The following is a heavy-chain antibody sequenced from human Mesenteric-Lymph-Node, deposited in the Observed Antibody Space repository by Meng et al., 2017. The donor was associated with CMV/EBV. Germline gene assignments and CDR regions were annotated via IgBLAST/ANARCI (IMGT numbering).Heavy chain of an antibody. V-gene: IGHV1-69*02. Sequence: SVKVSCKASGGTFSSYTISWVRQAPGQGLEGMGRIIPILGIANYAQKFQGRVTITADKSTSTAYMELSSLRSEDTAVYYCARGDDSSGYYSFGIDYWGQGTLVTVSS. CDR2: IIPILGIA. J-gene: IGHJ4*02. CDR1: GGTFSSYT. D-gene: IGHD3-22*01. CDR3: ARGDDSSGYYSFGIDY.